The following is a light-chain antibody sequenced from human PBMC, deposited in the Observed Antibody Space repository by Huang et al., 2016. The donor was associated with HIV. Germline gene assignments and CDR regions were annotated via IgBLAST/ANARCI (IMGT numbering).Light chain of an antibody. CDR1: QSVRNIY. V-gene: IGKV3-20*01. CDR2: GAS. Sequence: DIVLTQSPGTLSVSPGERVILSCRASQSVRNIYLAWYQQKPCQAPRLVIYGASSRDAGIPDRFSGSGSGTDFTLPINRLEPEDFAVYYCQHYGSSRWTFGQGTKVEIK. J-gene: IGKJ1*01. CDR3: QHYGSSRWT.